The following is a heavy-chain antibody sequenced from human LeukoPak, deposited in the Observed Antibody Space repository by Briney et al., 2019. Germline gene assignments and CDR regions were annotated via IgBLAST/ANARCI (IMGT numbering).Heavy chain of an antibody. CDR3: ARDHAEGYSGYQASAYNWFDP. CDR2: ISSSGSTI. V-gene: IGHV3-11*01. Sequence: GGSLRLSCAASGFTFSDYYMSWIRQAPGKGLEWVSYISSSGSTIYYADSVKGRFTISRDNAKNSLYLQMNSLRAEDTAVYYCARDHAEGYSGYQASAYNWFDPWGQGTLVTVSS. D-gene: IGHD5-12*01. J-gene: IGHJ5*02. CDR1: GFTFSDYY.